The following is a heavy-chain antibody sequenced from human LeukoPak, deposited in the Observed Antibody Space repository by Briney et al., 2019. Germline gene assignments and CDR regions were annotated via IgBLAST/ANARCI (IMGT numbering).Heavy chain of an antibody. CDR1: GFTFSRYA. V-gene: IGHV3-30*03. Sequence: GGSLRLSCAVSGFTFSRYAIHWVRQAPGKGLEWVAVISDAGSNVNYADSVKGRFTISRDNSENTLYLQINSLRTEDTAVYYCARENGYSSSWLDAFDIWGQGTMVTVSS. D-gene: IGHD6-13*01. CDR3: ARENGYSSSWLDAFDI. J-gene: IGHJ3*02. CDR2: ISDAGSNV.